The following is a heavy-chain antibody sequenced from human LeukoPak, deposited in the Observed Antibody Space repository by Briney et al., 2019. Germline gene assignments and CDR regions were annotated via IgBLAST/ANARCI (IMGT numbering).Heavy chain of an antibody. V-gene: IGHV1-18*01. CDR3: ATVRQQLVEWDHYFHY. D-gene: IGHD6-13*01. CDR2: ISVYDGNT. Sequence: ASVKVSFKACGYSFTSYGISWVRQAPGQGLEWMGWISVYDGNTNYAKKLQGRLPMTTDTSTSTAYMELRRLRSDDTAVYYCATVRQQLVEWDHYFHYWGQGTLLTVSS. J-gene: IGHJ4*02. CDR1: GYSFTSYG.